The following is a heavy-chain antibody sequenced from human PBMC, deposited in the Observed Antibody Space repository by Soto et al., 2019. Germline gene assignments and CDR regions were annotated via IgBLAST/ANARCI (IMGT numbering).Heavy chain of an antibody. CDR2: IYHSGST. CDR1: GGSISSSDW. D-gene: IGHD6-25*01. Sequence: PSETLSLTCAVSGGSISSSDWWSWVRKPPAKGLEWMGGIYHSGSTNYNPPRKSQVTISVDKSKNQFPLKLSSVTAADTAVYYCARDPRNTAAAGCYYDMDVCGQGTTVTVSS. J-gene: IGHJ6*02. CDR3: ARDPRNTAAAGCYYDMDV. V-gene: IGHV4-4*02.